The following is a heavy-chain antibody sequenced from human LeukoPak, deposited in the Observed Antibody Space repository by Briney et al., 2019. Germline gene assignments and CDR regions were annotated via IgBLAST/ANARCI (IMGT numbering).Heavy chain of an antibody. D-gene: IGHD3-16*01. CDR3: AKANSYDSYYFDY. Sequence: PGRSLRLSCAASGFTFSSYGMHWVRRAPGKGLEWVTVISFDGSNIYYADSVKGRFTISRDTSKNTLYLQMNNLRPEDTAVYYCAKANSYDSYYFDYWGQGALVIVSS. J-gene: IGHJ4*02. CDR2: ISFDGSNI. V-gene: IGHV3-30*18. CDR1: GFTFSSYG.